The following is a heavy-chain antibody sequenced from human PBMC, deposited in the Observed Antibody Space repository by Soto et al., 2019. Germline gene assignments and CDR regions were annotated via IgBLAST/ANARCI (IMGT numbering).Heavy chain of an antibody. Sequence: GGSLRLSCAASGFIFSNYSMTWVRQAPGKGLEWVSDISSSGSTIYYADSVKGRFTISRDNAKNSLYLQMNSLRAEDTAVYYCARPYPNMDWFDPWGQGTLVTVSS. CDR1: GFIFSNYS. CDR2: ISSSGSTI. J-gene: IGHJ5*02. CDR3: ARPYPNMDWFDP. D-gene: IGHD2-21*01. V-gene: IGHV3-11*01.